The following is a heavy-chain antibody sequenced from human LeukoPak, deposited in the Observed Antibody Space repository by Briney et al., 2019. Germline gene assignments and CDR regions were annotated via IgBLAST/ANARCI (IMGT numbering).Heavy chain of an antibody. V-gene: IGHV3-48*04. J-gene: IGHJ4*02. CDR3: ARKGDMIVVDPFDY. D-gene: IGHD3-22*01. CDR2: ISSSSSTI. Sequence: AGGSLRLSCAASGFTFSSYSMNWVRQAPGKGLEWVSYISSSSSTIYYADSVKGRFTISRDNAKNSLYLQMNSLRAEDTAVYYCARKGDMIVVDPFDYWGQGTLVTVSS. CDR1: GFTFSSYS.